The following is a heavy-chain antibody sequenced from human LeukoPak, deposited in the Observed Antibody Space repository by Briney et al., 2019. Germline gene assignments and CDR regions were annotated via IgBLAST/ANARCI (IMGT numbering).Heavy chain of an antibody. CDR2: IIPIFGTA. Sequence: SVKVSCKASGGTFSSYAISWVRQAPGQGLEWMGGIIPIFGTANYAQKFQGRVTITTDESTSTAYMELSSLRSEDRAVYYFASRTYYYDSSGYQLDYWGRGTLVTVSS. CDR3: ASRTYYYDSSGYQLDY. J-gene: IGHJ4*02. D-gene: IGHD3-22*01. CDR1: GGTFSSYA. V-gene: IGHV1-69*05.